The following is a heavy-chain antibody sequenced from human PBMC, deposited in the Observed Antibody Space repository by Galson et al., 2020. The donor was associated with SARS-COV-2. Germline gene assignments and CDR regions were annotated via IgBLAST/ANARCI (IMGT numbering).Heavy chain of an antibody. Sequence: GESLRLSYAASGFTFSSHAMHWVRQDPGKGLEWVAQIFFDGSDKYYGDSVKGRFTISRDSSKNTVYLQMNNLRADDTAVYYCARDGQTSSGWAFDYWGQATLVTFPS. CDR1: GFTFSSHA. D-gene: IGHD6-19*01. J-gene: IGHJ4*02. CDR2: IFFDGSDK. V-gene: IGHV3-33*01. CDR3: ARDGQTSSGWAFDY.